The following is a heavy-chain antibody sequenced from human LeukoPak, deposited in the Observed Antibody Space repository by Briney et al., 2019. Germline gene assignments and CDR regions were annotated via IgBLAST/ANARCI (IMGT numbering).Heavy chain of an antibody. Sequence: ASVKVSCKASGYTFTNYGINWVRQAPGQGLEWMGQINPYNGNTNYPQRLQGRVTMTTDTSTSTSFTELRSLTSDDTAIYYCARVSGSSISSRSLLYWGQGTLVTVSS. J-gene: IGHJ4*02. D-gene: IGHD6-13*01. V-gene: IGHV1-18*01. CDR1: GYTFTNYG. CDR3: ARVSGSSISSRSLLY. CDR2: INPYNGNT.